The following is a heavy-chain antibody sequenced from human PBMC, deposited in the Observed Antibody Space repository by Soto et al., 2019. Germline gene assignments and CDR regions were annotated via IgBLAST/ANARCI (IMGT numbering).Heavy chain of an antibody. J-gene: IGHJ4*02. V-gene: IGHV3-53*01. CDR1: GITVSSYY. D-gene: IGHD3-22*01. CDR2: IYAGTIT. CDR3: AIIPYDNSGTIFHY. Sequence: GGSLRLSCAVSGITVSSYYMSWVRQAAGKGLEWVSVIYAGTITYYADSVKGRFTIYRDNSKNALNLEMNSLRVEDTAVYYCAIIPYDNSGTIFHYCGQGTLVTVSS.